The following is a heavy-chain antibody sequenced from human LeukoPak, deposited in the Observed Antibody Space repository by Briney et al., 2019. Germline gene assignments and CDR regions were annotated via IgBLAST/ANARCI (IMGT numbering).Heavy chain of an antibody. Sequence: SETLSLTCAVYGGSFSGYYWSWIRQPPGKGLEWIGEINHSGSTNFNPSLKSRVTISVDTSKNQFSLKLSSVTAADTAVYYCARGPLLYYYDSSGYQDYWGQGTLVTVSS. V-gene: IGHV4-34*01. CDR1: GGSFSGYY. CDR3: ARGPLLYYYDSSGYQDY. D-gene: IGHD3-22*01. CDR2: INHSGST. J-gene: IGHJ4*02.